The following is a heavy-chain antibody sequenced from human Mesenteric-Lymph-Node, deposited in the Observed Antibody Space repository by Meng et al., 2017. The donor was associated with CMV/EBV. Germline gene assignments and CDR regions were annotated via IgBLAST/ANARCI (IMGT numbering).Heavy chain of an antibody. J-gene: IGHJ6*02. CDR2: ISSAGRYI. CDR3: ARDLMDSIYWYYYGMDV. D-gene: IGHD2-2*03. CDR1: GFTFSSYY. V-gene: IGHV3-21*01. Sequence: GESLKISCAASGFTFSSYYMNWVRQAPGKGLEWVSSISSAGRYIYYADSVKGRFSISRDNARNSLYLQMNSLRAEDTAVYYCARDLMDSIYWYYYGMDVWGQGTTVTVSS.